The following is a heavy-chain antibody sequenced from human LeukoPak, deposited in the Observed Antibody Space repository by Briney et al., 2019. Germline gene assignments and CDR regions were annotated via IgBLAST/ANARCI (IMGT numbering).Heavy chain of an antibody. Sequence: SETLSLSCTVSGGSINSYYWSWIRQPPGKGLEWIGYIYYSGSTNYNPSLKSRVTISVDMSKNQFSLKLNSVTAADTAVYYCARDQPDYYGSGSSNAFDIWGQGTMVTVSS. CDR3: ARDQPDYYGSGSSNAFDI. J-gene: IGHJ3*02. V-gene: IGHV4-59*01. D-gene: IGHD3-10*01. CDR1: GGSINSYY. CDR2: IYYSGST.